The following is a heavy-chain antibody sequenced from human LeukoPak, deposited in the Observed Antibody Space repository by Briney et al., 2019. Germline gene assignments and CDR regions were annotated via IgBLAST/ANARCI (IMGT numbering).Heavy chain of an antibody. CDR3: AKLGGPSGYDSRDFDY. CDR2: ISGSGGST. Sequence: GGSLRLSCAASGFTFSSYAMCWVRQAPGKGPEWVSAISGSGGSTYYADTVKGRFTISRDNSKNTLYLQMNSLRAEDTAVYYCAKLGGPSGYDSRDFDYWGQGTLVTVSS. J-gene: IGHJ4*02. V-gene: IGHV3-23*01. CDR1: GFTFSSYA. D-gene: IGHD5-12*01.